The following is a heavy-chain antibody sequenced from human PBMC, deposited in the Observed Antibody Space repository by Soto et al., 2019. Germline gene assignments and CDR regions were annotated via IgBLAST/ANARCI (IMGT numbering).Heavy chain of an antibody. CDR3: ARAPGIATGYGMDV. V-gene: IGHV4-34*01. CDR1: GGSFSGYY. J-gene: IGHJ6*02. D-gene: IGHD6-13*01. CDR2: INHSGST. Sequence: SETLSLTCAVYGGSFSGYYLSWIRQPPGKGLEWIGEINHSGSTNYNPSLKSRVTISVDTSKNQFSLKLSSVTAADTAVYYCARAPGIATGYGMDVWGQGTTVTVSS.